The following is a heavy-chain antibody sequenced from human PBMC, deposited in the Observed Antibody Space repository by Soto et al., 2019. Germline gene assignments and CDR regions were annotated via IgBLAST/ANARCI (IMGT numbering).Heavy chain of an antibody. CDR2: ISDDGKTQ. CDR1: SFRFSAYG. V-gene: IGHV3-30*18. D-gene: IGHD6-19*01. Sequence: QVKLVEFGGAVVQPGRSLRLSCTASSFRFSAYGMHWVRQAPGKGLEWVALISDDGKTQFFTESVEGRFTISRDNSRNTLYLQMNRLRPEDTAVYYCVKGGYKTGWPPFDHWGHGTRVTVSS. CDR3: VKGGYKTGWPPFDH. J-gene: IGHJ4*01.